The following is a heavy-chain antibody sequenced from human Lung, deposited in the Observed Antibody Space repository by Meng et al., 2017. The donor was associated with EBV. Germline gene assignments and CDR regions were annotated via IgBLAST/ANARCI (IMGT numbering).Heavy chain of an antibody. Sequence: QMQLREEGPGLVKPSGHLSLTCTVSGESLTINNWWTWVRQSPGKGLEWIGEIHLTGMTTYNPSLESRVTLSVDKSKNSFSLQVTSVTAADTAVYYCAIGTASYGPFDNWSQGTLVTVSS. D-gene: IGHD4-17*01. CDR1: GESLTINNW. V-gene: IGHV4-4*02. J-gene: IGHJ4*01. CDR2: IHLTGMT. CDR3: AIGTASYGPFDN.